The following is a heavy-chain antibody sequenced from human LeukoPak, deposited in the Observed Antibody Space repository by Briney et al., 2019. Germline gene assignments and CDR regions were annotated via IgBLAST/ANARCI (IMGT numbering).Heavy chain of an antibody. Sequence: ASVKVSCKASGYTFTDYYIHWVRQAPRQGLEWMGWINPNSDYTFYAQKFQGRVTLTRDTSISTVYMELTTLTSDDTALYYCAVAPGDYWGQGTLVGVSA. J-gene: IGHJ4*02. CDR2: INPNSDYT. CDR1: GYTFTDYY. V-gene: IGHV1-2*02. CDR3: AVAPGDY. D-gene: IGHD2-21*01.